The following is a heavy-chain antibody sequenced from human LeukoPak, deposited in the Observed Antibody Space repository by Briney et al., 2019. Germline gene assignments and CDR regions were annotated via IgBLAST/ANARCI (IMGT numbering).Heavy chain of an antibody. CDR1: GFTFSSYE. CDR3: ARASSVWANNAFDI. J-gene: IGHJ3*02. D-gene: IGHD6-19*01. V-gene: IGHV3-48*03. CDR2: ISSSGSTI. Sequence: GGSLRLSCAASGFTFSSYEMNWVRRAPGKGLECVSYISSSGSTIYYADSVKGRFTISRDNAKNSLYLQMNRLRAEDTAVYYCARASSVWANNAFDIWGQGTMVTVSS.